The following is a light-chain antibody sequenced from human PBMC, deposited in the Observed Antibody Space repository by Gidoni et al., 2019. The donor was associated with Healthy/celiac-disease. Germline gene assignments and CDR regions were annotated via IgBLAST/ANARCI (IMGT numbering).Light chain of an antibody. J-gene: IGKJ3*01. CDR2: AAS. CDR3: QQSYCTPRST. CDR1: QSIISY. Sequence: DIEMTQSPSSLSASVGDRVTITCRASQSIISYLNLYQQKPGNAPKLLIYAASSLQSAVPSSFSGSGSGTDFTLTISSMQPEDFATYYCQQSYCTPRSTFGPGTKVDIK. V-gene: IGKV1-39*01.